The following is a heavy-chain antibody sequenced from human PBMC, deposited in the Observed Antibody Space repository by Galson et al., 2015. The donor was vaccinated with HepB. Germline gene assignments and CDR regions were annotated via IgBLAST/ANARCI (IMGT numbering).Heavy chain of an antibody. V-gene: IGHV1-2*06. CDR2: INPNNGGT. D-gene: IGHD2-15*01. CDR3: ARVDIVVVVPFDY. CDR1: GYTFTGYY. Sequence: SVKVSCKASGYTFTGYYMHWVRQAPGQGLEWMGRINPNNGGTNYAQKFQDRVTMTRDTSISTAYMELSRLRSDDTAVYYCARVDIVVVVPFDYRGQGTLVTVSS. J-gene: IGHJ4*02.